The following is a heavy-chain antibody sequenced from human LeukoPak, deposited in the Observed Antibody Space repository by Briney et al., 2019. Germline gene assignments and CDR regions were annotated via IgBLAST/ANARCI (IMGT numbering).Heavy chain of an antibody. CDR3: ARQGRYSSGWYPVYYYYGMDV. V-gene: IGHV3-66*04. Sequence: TGGSLRLSCAASGFTVSSNYLSWVRQAPGKGLEWVSVIYSGGGTNYADSVKGRFTISRDNSKNTLYLQLNSLRAEDTAVYYCARQGRYSSGWYPVYYYYGMDVWGQGTTVTVSS. D-gene: IGHD6-19*01. CDR1: GFTVSSNY. CDR2: IYSGGGT. J-gene: IGHJ6*02.